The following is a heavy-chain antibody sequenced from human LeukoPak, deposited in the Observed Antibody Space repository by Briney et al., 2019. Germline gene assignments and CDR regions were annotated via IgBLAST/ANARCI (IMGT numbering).Heavy chain of an antibody. CDR3: AKAPGDAFDI. D-gene: IGHD3-16*01. Sequence: GGSLRLPYAASGFTFDDYAMHWVRQAPGKGLEWVSGISWNSGSKGYADSVKGRFTISRDNSKNTLYLQMNSLRAEDTAVYYCAKAPGDAFDIWGQGTMVTVSS. CDR2: ISWNSGSK. V-gene: IGHV3-9*01. J-gene: IGHJ3*02. CDR1: GFTFDDYA.